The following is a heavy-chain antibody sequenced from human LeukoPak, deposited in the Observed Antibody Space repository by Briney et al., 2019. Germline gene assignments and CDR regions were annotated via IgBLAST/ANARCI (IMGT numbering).Heavy chain of an antibody. CDR1: GGTFSSYG. CDR3: AGGPQSLDAFDI. Sequence: SVTVSCTASGGTFSSYGISWVRQGPGQGIEWMGGIIPIFGTANYAQKFQGRFTITTDESTSTAYLELSSLRSEHTAVYYCAGGPQSLDAFDIWGQGTMVTVSS. CDR2: IIPIFGTA. V-gene: IGHV1-69*05. J-gene: IGHJ3*02.